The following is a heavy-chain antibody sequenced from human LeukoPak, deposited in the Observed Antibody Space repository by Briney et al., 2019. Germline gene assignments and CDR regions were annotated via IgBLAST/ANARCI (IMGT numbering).Heavy chain of an antibody. D-gene: IGHD4-11*01. V-gene: IGHV4-39*07. Sequence: PSETLSPTCTVSGGSFRGDYYWAWIRQPPGKGLEWIGSIYSGGRIYYNPSLKSRVSISIDTSNNDLSLKVTSVTAADTAGYYCARAPWAYGNYVHAFDIWGQGTMVTVSS. CDR2: IYSGGRI. CDR3: ARAPWAYGNYVHAFDI. CDR1: GGSFRGDYY. J-gene: IGHJ3*02.